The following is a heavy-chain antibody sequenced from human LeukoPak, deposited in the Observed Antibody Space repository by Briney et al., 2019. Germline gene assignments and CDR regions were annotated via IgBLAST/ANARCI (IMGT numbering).Heavy chain of an antibody. Sequence: GGSLRLSCAASGFSFISYGMHWVRQAPGKGLEWVGVISDDGRNKNYADSVKGRFTISRDNSKDTLYLQMNSLRDEDTAVYYCAKRPSDYGDYVTYFDYWGQGTPVTVSS. D-gene: IGHD4-17*01. V-gene: IGHV3-30*18. CDR1: GFSFISYG. CDR3: AKRPSDYGDYVTYFDY. J-gene: IGHJ4*02. CDR2: ISDDGRNK.